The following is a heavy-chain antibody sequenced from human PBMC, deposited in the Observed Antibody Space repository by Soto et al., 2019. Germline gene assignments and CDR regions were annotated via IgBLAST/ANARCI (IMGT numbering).Heavy chain of an antibody. D-gene: IGHD4-17*01. J-gene: IGHJ4*02. CDR3: ARSAYGGFDY. Sequence: SETLSLTCTVSGGSVSSGGYYWSWIRQHPGKGLEWIGYIYYSGSTYYNPSLKSRVTISVDTSRNQFSLKLSSVTAADTAVYYCARSAYGGFDYWGQGTLVTVSS. CDR1: GGSVSSGGYY. V-gene: IGHV4-31*03. CDR2: IYYSGST.